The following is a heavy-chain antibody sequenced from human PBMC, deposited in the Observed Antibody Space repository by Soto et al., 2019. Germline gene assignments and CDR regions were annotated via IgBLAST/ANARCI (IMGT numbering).Heavy chain of an antibody. D-gene: IGHD6-19*01. CDR2: NYSGGST. Sequence: PGGSLRLSCAASGFTVSSNYMSWVRQAPGKELEKDSVNYSGGSTYYADSVKGRFTISRDNSKNTLYLQMNSLRAEDTAVYYCARESSSGWFDPWGQGTLVTVSS. V-gene: IGHV3-66*01. CDR3: ARESSSGWFDP. J-gene: IGHJ5*02. CDR1: GFTVSSNY.